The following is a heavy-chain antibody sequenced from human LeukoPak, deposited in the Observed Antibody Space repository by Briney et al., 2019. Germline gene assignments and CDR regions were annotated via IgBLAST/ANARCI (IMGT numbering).Heavy chain of an antibody. V-gene: IGHV5-51*01. CDR1: GYSFTSYW. J-gene: IGHJ6*02. CDR2: IYPGDSDT. CDR3: AGGTTNYYYGMDV. Sequence: GESLKISCKGSGYSFTSYWISGVRQMPGKGLEWMGIIYPGDSDTRYSPSFQGQVTISADKSISTAYLQWSSLKASDTAMYYCAGGTTNYYYGMDVWGQGTAVTVSS. D-gene: IGHD1-1*01.